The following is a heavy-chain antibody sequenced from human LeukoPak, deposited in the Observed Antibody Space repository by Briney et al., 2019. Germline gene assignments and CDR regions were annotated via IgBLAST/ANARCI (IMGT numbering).Heavy chain of an antibody. CDR2: IRSKVNSYAT. Sequence: GGSLRLSCAASGFIFSGSAMHWVRQASGKGLEWVGRIRSKVNSYATAYAASVKGRFTISRDDSENTAHLHMNSLKTEDTAVYYCTRGSSIWPFDYWGQGTLVTVSS. J-gene: IGHJ4*02. D-gene: IGHD2-2*01. CDR3: TRGSSIWPFDY. CDR1: GFIFSGSA. V-gene: IGHV3-73*01.